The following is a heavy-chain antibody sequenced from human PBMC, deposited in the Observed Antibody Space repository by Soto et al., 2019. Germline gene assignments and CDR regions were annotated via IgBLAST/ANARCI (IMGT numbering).Heavy chain of an antibody. Sequence: PGGSLRLSCAASGVTFSSYAMSWVRQPPGKGLEWVSAINGSGGSTYYADSEKGRFTIAKDNSKNMLYQQMNSPRAEDAAVYYCARYYDFWSGYSTPFDYWGQGTLVTVSS. CDR2: INGSGGST. J-gene: IGHJ4*02. D-gene: IGHD3-3*01. V-gene: IGHV3-23*01. CDR3: ARYYDFWSGYSTPFDY. CDR1: GVTFSSYA.